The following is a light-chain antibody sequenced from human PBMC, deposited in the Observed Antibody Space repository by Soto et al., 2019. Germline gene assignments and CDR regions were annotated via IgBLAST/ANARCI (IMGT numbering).Light chain of an antibody. CDR3: SSYRYKDTRV. Sequence: QSVLTQPASVSGSPGQSITISCTGTSSDVGGYKYVSWYQQYPGKVPKLMIYEVTNRPSGVSNRFSGSKSDNTAFLTISGIQAEDEADYYCSSYRYKDTRVFGGWTKLTVL. J-gene: IGLJ3*02. V-gene: IGLV2-14*01. CDR1: SSDVGGYKY. CDR2: EVT.